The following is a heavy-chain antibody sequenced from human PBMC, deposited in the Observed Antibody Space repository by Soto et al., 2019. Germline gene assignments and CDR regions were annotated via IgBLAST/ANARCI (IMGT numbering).Heavy chain of an antibody. CDR3: AREGNLGRWIQPLDS. D-gene: IGHD2-2*03. CDR2: IHYNGNT. J-gene: IGHJ4*02. V-gene: IGHV4-59*01. Sequence: SETLSLTCTVSGGSISSYYWSWIRQPPGKGLEWIGNIHYNGNTKYSPSLKSRVTMSVDTSKNHFSLKLISVTTADTAVYFCAREGNLGRWIQPLDSWGQGTLVTVSS. CDR1: GGSISSYY.